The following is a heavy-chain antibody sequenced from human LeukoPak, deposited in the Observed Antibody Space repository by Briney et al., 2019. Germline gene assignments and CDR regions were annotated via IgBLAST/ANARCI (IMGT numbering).Heavy chain of an antibody. J-gene: IGHJ4*02. Sequence: GGSLSLSCAASGFTFSSYAMHWVRQAPGKGLEWVAVISYDGSNKYYADSVKGRFTISRDNSKNTLYLQMNSLRAEDTAVYYCARDSGSYYFDYWGQGTLVTVSS. CDR2: ISYDGSNK. CDR3: ARDSGSYYFDY. CDR1: GFTFSSYA. D-gene: IGHD1-26*01. V-gene: IGHV3-30*04.